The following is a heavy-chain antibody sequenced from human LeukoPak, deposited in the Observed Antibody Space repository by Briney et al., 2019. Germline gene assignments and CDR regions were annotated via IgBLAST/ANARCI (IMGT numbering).Heavy chain of an antibody. CDR1: GFSLSTSGMC. CDR3: ARLRGFYDFWSGQKPGFATETKANYYMDV. CDR2: IDWDDDK. Sequence: SGPTLVNPTQTLTLTCTFSGFSLSTSGMCVSWIRQPPGKALEWLARIDWDDDKYYSTSLKTRLTISKDTSKNQVVLTMTNMDPVDTATYYCARLRGFYDFWSGQKPGFATETKANYYMDVWGKGTTVTVSS. V-gene: IGHV2-70*11. D-gene: IGHD3-3*01. J-gene: IGHJ6*03.